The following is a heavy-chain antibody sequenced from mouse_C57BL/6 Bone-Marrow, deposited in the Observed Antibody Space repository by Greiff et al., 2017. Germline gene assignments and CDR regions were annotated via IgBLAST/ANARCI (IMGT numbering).Heavy chain of an antibody. D-gene: IGHD1-1*01. Sequence: VQLQQSGAELVKPGASVKLSCKASGYTFTSYWMHWVKQRPGQGLEWIGMIHPNSGSTNYNEKFKSKATLTVDKSSSTAYMQLSSLTSEDSAVYYCARSLFYYYGSSFDYWGQGTTRTVSS. V-gene: IGHV1-64*01. J-gene: IGHJ2*01. CDR1: GYTFTSYW. CDR2: IHPNSGST. CDR3: ARSLFYYYGSSFDY.